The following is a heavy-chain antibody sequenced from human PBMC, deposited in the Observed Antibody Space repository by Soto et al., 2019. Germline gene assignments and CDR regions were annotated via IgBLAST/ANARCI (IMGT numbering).Heavy chain of an antibody. CDR2: IYYSGST. CDR1: GGSISSYY. CDR3: ARDLKGGYCSSTSCYRPGGFDP. V-gene: IGHV4-59*01. Sequence: SETLSLTCTVSGGSISSYYWSWIRQPPGKGLEWIGYIYYSGSTNYNPSLKSRVTISVDTSKNQFSLKLSSVTAADTAVYYCARDLKGGYCSSTSCYRPGGFDPWGQGTLVTVSP. J-gene: IGHJ5*02. D-gene: IGHD2-2*02.